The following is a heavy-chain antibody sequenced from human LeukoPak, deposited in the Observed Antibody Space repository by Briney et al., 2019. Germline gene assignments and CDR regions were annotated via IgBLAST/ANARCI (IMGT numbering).Heavy chain of an antibody. V-gene: IGHV1-18*01. CDR1: DYTFTSYG. D-gene: IGHD3-10*01. CDR3: ARYYYGSGSYYSDY. J-gene: IGHJ4*02. CDR2: ISAYNGNT. Sequence: ASVKVSCKASDYTFTSYGISWVRQAPGQGLEWMGWISAYNGNTNYAQKLQGRVTMTTDTSTSTAYMELRSLRSDDTAVYYCARYYYGSGSYYSDYWGQGTLVTVSS.